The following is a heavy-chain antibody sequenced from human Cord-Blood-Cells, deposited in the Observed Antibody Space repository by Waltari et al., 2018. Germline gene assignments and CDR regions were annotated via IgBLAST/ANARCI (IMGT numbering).Heavy chain of an antibody. CDR1: GGSISSYY. CDR3: AGGGGYCSSTSCYAFDI. CDR2: IYYSWRT. J-gene: IGHJ3*02. Sequence: QVQLQESGPGLVKPSETLSLTCTVSGGSISSYYWSWIRQPPGKGLEWIGYIYYSWRTNYNPPLKSRVTISVDTSKNQFSLKLSSVTAADTAVYYCAGGGGYCSSTSCYAFDIWGQGTMVTVSS. V-gene: IGHV4-59*01. D-gene: IGHD2-2*01.